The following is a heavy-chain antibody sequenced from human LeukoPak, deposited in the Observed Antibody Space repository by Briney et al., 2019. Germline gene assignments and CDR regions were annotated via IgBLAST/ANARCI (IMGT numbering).Heavy chain of an antibody. J-gene: IGHJ4*02. V-gene: IGHV2-5*02. CDR2: IYWDDDK. Sequence: SGPTLVKPTQTLTLTCTFSGFSLSTSGVGVGWIRQPPGKALEWLALIYWDDDKRYSPSLKSRLTITKDTSKNQVVLTMTNMDPVDTATYYCASWQTHLTRYYFDYWGQGTLVTVSS. D-gene: IGHD6-13*01. CDR3: ASWQTHLTRYYFDY. CDR1: GFSLSTSGVG.